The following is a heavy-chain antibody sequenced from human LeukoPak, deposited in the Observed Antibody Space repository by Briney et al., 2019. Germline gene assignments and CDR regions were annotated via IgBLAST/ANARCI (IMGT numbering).Heavy chain of an antibody. J-gene: IGHJ6*02. V-gene: IGHV4-30-4*01. CDR3: ARERPYYGMDV. Sequence: SETLSLTCTVSGGSISSGDYYWSWMRQPPGKGLEWIGYIYYSGSTYYNPSLKSRVTISVDTSKNQFSLKLSSVTAADTAVYYCARERPYYGMDVWGQGTTVTVSS. CDR1: GGSISSGDYY. CDR2: IYYSGST.